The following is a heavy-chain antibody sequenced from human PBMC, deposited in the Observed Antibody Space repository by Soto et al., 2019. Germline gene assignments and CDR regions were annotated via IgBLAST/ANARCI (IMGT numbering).Heavy chain of an antibody. CDR1: GYTFTSYA. V-gene: IGHV1-3*01. J-gene: IGHJ5*02. CDR2: INAGNGNT. Sequence: ASVKVSCKASGYTFTSYAMHWVRQAPGQRLEWMGWINAGNGNTKYSQKFQGRVTITRDTSASTAYMELRSLRSDDTAVYYCAREREGSGFDPWGQGTLVTVSS. D-gene: IGHD1-26*01. CDR3: AREREGSGFDP.